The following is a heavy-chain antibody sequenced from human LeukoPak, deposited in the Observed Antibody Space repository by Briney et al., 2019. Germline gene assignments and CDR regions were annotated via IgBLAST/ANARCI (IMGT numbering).Heavy chain of an antibody. D-gene: IGHD1-26*01. CDR2: ISGDNGQT. CDR1: GYTFSNYA. V-gene: IGHV1-18*01. Sequence: ASVKVSCKASGYTFSNYAITWVRQAPGQGLEWMGWISGDNGQTRYAQNFQDRVTMTTDTPTSTAYLELESLRSDDTAVYYCARDPGTYTGSYYGLNWGQGTLVTV. CDR3: ARDPGTYTGSYYGLN. J-gene: IGHJ4*02.